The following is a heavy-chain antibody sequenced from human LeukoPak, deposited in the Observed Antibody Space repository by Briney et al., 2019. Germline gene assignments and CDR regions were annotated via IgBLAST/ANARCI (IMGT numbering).Heavy chain of an antibody. CDR3: AKEGGSYFTSYFFDY. V-gene: IGHV3-30*18. CDR2: ISYDGSNK. J-gene: IGHJ4*02. Sequence: GGSLRLSCAASGFTFSSYGMHWVRQAPGKGLEWVAVISYDGSNKYYADPVKGRFTISRDNSKNTLYLQMNSLRAEDTAVYYCAKEGGSYFTSYFFDYWGQGTLVTVSS. CDR1: GFTFSSYG. D-gene: IGHD1-26*01.